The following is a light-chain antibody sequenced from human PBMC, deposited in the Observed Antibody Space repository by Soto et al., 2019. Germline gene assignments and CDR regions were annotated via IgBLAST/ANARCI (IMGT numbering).Light chain of an antibody. V-gene: IGLV2-14*01. CDR1: SSDIGSNNY. Sequence: QSALTQPASVSGSPGQSITISCTGTSSDIGSNNYVSWFQQRPGKAPTLIIYEVSNRPSGVSNHFPGSKSGNTASLTISGLLPEDEAEYYCSSYTTTTRLFGGGTKLTVL. CDR2: EVS. CDR3: SSYTTTTRL. J-gene: IGLJ3*02.